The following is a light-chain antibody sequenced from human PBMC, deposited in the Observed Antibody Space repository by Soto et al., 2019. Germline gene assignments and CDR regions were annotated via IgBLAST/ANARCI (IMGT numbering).Light chain of an antibody. Sequence: EIVMTQSPATLSVSPGERATLSCRASQSVNSNLAWYQQKPGQAPRLLIYDASTRATGIPARFSGSGSGTEFTLTISSLQSEDFAVYYCQHYNNWPLTFGQGTKVEIK. V-gene: IGKV3-15*01. J-gene: IGKJ1*01. CDR1: QSVNSN. CDR3: QHYNNWPLT. CDR2: DAS.